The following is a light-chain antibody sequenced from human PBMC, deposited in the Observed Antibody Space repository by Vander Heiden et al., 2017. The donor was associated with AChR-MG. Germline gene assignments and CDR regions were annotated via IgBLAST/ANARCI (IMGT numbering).Light chain of an antibody. V-gene: IGLV2-14*01. CDR3: SSYTSDSTLCV. CDR1: SSDVGGYNF. Sequence: QSALTQPASVSGSPGQSITISCTGTSSDVGGYNFVSWYQQHPGKAPKLMIYDVSKRPSGVSNRFSGSKSDNTASVTISGLQAEDEADYYCSSYTSDSTLCVVGTGTKVTVL. J-gene: IGLJ1*01. CDR2: DVS.